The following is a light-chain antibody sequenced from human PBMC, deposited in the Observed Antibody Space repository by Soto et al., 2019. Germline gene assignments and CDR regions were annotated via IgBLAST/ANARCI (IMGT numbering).Light chain of an antibody. J-gene: IGKJ4*01. CDR1: QSVSSSY. CDR3: QQYGSSPLLP. V-gene: IGKV3-20*01. Sequence: VLTQSPGTLSLSPGERATLSCRASQSVSSSYLAWYQQTPGQAPRLLIYGASSMATGIPDRFSGSGSGTDFTLTISRLEPEDCAVYYCQQYGSSPLLPFGGGTKVEIK. CDR2: GAS.